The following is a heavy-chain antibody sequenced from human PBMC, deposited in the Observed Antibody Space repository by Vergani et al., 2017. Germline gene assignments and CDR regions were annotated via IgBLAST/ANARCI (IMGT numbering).Heavy chain of an antibody. CDR2: ISYDGSNK. D-gene: IGHD3-3*01. CDR1: GFTFSSYA. J-gene: IGHJ6*04. Sequence: QVQLVESGGGVVQPGRSLRLSCAASGFTFSSYAMHWVRQAPGKGLEWVAVISYDGSNKYYADSVKGRFTISRDNSKNTLYLQMNSLRAEDTAVYYCARDPQYYDLWSGLDVWGKGTTVTVSS. CDR3: ARDPQYYDLWSGLDV. V-gene: IGHV3-30-3*01.